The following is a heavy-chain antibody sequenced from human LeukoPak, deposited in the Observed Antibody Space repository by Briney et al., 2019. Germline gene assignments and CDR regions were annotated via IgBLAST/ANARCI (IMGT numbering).Heavy chain of an antibody. CDR2: ITNDGSST. CDR3: VRDKLTGASRLDY. V-gene: IGHV3-74*01. J-gene: IGHJ4*02. CDR1: GLTFSSHW. D-gene: IGHD7-27*01. Sequence: GGSLRLSCAASGLTFSSHWMHWVRQAPGKGLVWVSRITNDGSSTTYADSVKGRFTISRDNAKNSLYLQMNSLRAEDTAVYYCVRDKLTGASRLDYWGQGTLLTVSS.